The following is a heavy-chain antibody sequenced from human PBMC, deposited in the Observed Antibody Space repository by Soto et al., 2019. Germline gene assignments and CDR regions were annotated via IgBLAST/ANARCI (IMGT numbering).Heavy chain of an antibody. CDR1: GFTFNTYD. D-gene: IGHD2-21*01. CDR2: ITTSSAYI. Sequence: EVQLVESGGGLVKPGGSLRLSCAASGFTFNTYDMNWVRQAPGMGLEWVSSITTSSAYIYYADSLKGRITISRDNAKNSLFLQMSSLRAEDTAVYYCVRSGTARLLRHSWFDTWGQGTLVTVSS. CDR3: VRSGTARLLRHSWFDT. J-gene: IGHJ5*02. V-gene: IGHV3-21*01.